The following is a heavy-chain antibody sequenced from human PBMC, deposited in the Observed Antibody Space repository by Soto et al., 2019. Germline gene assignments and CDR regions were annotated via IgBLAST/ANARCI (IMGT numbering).Heavy chain of an antibody. V-gene: IGHV4-39*01. D-gene: IGHD6-19*01. CDR2: IYYSGGT. Sequence: QLQLQESGPGLVKPSETLSLTCAVSGGSISSSSYYWGWIRQPPGKGLEGIGSIYYSGGTYYTPSLQSRVAISVDTSKNQFSLKLNSVTAADTAVYYCARRTVNIRTFYSGLKTHCFDYWGQGTLVTVSS. CDR1: GGSISSSSYY. J-gene: IGHJ4*02. CDR3: ARRTVNIRTFYSGLKTHCFDY.